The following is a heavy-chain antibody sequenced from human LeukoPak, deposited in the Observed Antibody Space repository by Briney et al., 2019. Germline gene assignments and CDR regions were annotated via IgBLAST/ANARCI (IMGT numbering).Heavy chain of an antibody. J-gene: IGHJ5*01. Sequence: PGGSLRLSCQASGFTFYMYARSWVRQAPGKGLEWVASMCGTAGCTFYPDSVKGRFTISRDNSKNVLYLRMNSLTAEDTAIYYCAKDRPNFHENSGHYYRRDGDSWGQGTLVTVSS. D-gene: IGHD3-22*01. V-gene: IGHV3-23*01. CDR1: GFTFYMYA. CDR3: AKDRPNFHENSGHYYRRDGDS. CDR2: MCGTAGCT.